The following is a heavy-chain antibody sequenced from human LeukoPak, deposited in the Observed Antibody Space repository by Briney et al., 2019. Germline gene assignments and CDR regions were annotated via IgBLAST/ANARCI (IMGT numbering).Heavy chain of an antibody. J-gene: IGHJ4*02. CDR1: GFTFSSSG. Sequence: GGSLRLSCAASGFTFSSSGMHWVRQAPGKGLEWVSTVSHDGSNRYYRDSVKGRFIISRDDSRNTLYLQMNSLRTEDTAVYFCAKDTPSPNSGFYHYWGQGTLVTVSS. CDR2: VSHDGSNR. CDR3: AKDTPSPNSGFYHY. V-gene: IGHV3-30*18. D-gene: IGHD1-26*01.